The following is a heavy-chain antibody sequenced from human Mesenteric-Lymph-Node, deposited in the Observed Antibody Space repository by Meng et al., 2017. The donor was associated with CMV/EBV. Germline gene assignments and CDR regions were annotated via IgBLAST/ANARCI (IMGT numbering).Heavy chain of an antibody. J-gene: IGHJ3*02. CDR3: SRRGGDRAFDI. CDR2: IYPGDSDT. V-gene: IGHV5-51*01. Sequence: KVSCKGSGYSFTSYWIGWVRQMPGKGLGWMGIIYPGDSDTRYSPSFQGQVTISADKSISTAYLRWSSLKASDTAMYYFSRRGGDRAFDIWGQGTMVTVSS. CDR1: GYSFTSYW. D-gene: IGHD3-16*01.